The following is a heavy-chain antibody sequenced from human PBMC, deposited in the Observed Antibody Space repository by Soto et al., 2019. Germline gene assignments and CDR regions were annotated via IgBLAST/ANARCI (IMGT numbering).Heavy chain of an antibody. CDR3: ARGKKEQLGYYYGMDV. CDR1: GDSVSSNSAA. J-gene: IGHJ6*02. Sequence: PSQTLSLPCAISGDSVSSNSAAWNWIRQSPSRGLEWLGRTYYRSKWYNDYAVSVKSRITINPDTSKNQFSLQLNSVTPEDTAVYYCARGKKEQLGYYYGMDVWGQGTTVTVSS. D-gene: IGHD6-13*01. CDR2: TYYRSKWYN. V-gene: IGHV6-1*01.